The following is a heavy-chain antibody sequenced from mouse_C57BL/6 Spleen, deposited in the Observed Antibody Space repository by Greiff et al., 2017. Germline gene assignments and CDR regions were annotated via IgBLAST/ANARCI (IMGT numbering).Heavy chain of an antibody. V-gene: IGHV1-53*01. CDR3: ARSWGYDEDYFDY. CDR2: INPSNGGT. J-gene: IGHJ2*01. Sequence: QVQLQQPGTELVKPGASVKLSCKASGYTFTSYWMHWVKQRPGQGLEWIGNINPSNGGTNYNEKFKSKATLTVDKSSSTAYLQLSSLTSEDSAVYYCARSWGYDEDYFDYWGQGTTLTVSS. CDR1: GYTFTSYW. D-gene: IGHD2-2*01.